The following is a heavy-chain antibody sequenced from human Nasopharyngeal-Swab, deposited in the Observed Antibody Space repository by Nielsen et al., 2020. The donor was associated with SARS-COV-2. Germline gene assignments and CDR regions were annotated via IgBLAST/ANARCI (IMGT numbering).Heavy chain of an antibody. V-gene: IGHV4-31*03. CDR1: GGSISSGGYY. Sequence: LSCTVSGGSISSGGYYWSWIRQHPGKGLEWIGYIYYSGSTYYNPSLKSRVTISVDTSKNQFSLKLSSVTAADTAVYYCARLNGIAAAGTGWFDPWGQGTLVTVSS. D-gene: IGHD6-13*01. CDR3: ARLNGIAAAGTGWFDP. CDR2: IYYSGST. J-gene: IGHJ5*02.